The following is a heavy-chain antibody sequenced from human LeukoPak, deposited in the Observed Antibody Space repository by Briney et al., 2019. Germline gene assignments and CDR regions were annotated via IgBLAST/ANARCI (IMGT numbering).Heavy chain of an antibody. CDR1: GGSFSGKY. V-gene: IGHV4-34*01. CDR3: ARPRRYSSSWYGPFDY. J-gene: IGHJ4*02. D-gene: IGHD6-13*01. Sequence: SETLSLTCAVSGGSFSGKYWTWIRQPPGKGLEWIGEINHSGSTNYNPSLKSRVTISVDTSKNQFSLKLSSVTAADTAVYYCARPRRYSSSWYGPFDYWGQGTLVTVSS. CDR2: INHSGST.